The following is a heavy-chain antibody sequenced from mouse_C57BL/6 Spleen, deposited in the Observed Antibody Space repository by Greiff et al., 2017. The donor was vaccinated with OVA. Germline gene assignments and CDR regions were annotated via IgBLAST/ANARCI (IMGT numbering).Heavy chain of an antibody. CDR1: GYTFTSYW. CDR3: ATLYYDYDVETWFAY. V-gene: IGHV1-64*01. CDR2: IHPNSGST. Sequence: QVQLQQPGAELVKPGASVKLSCKASGYTFTSYWMHWVKQRPGQGLEWIGMIHPNSGSTNYNEKFKSKATLTVDKSSSTAYMQLSSLTSEDSAVYYCATLYYDYDVETWFAYWGQGTLVTVSA. D-gene: IGHD2-4*01. J-gene: IGHJ3*01.